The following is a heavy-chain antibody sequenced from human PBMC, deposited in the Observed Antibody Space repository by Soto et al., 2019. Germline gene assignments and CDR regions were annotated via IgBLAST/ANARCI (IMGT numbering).Heavy chain of an antibody. CDR3: ARDWNDFWSGYYLGWLDP. V-gene: IGHV1-18*01. Sequence: ASVKVSCNASGYTFTSYFISWVRQAPGQGLEWMGWISAYNGNTNYAQKLQGRVTMTTDTSTSTAYMELRSLRSDDTAVYYCARDWNDFWSGYYLGWLDPWGQGTLVTVSS. J-gene: IGHJ5*02. D-gene: IGHD3-3*01. CDR2: ISAYNGNT. CDR1: GYTFTSYF.